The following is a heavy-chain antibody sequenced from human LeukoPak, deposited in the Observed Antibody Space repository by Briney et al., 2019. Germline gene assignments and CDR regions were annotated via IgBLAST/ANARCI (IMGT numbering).Heavy chain of an antibody. J-gene: IGHJ3*01. CDR1: GFTFSSYG. Sequence: PGRSLRLSCAASGFTFSSYGMHWVRQAPGKGLEWVAVISYDGSNKYYADSVKGRFTISRDNSKNTLYLQMNSLRAEDTAVYYCNFRDILTGYFQAKDAFDLWGRGTRVTVSS. D-gene: IGHD3-9*01. CDR3: NFRDILTGYFQAKDAFDL. CDR2: ISYDGSNK. V-gene: IGHV3-30*03.